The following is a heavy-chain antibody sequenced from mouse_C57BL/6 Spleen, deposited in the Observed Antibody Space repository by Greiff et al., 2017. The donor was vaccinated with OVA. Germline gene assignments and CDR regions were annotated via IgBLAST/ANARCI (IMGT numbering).Heavy chain of an antibody. D-gene: IGHD1-1*01. J-gene: IGHJ2*01. Sequence: EVQLQQSGPELVKPGASVKISCKASGYTFTDYYMNWVKQSHGKSLEWIGDINPNNGGTSYNQKFKGKATLTVDKSSSTAYMELRSLTSEDSAVYYCAIYYGSSNFDYWGQGTTLTVSS. V-gene: IGHV1-26*01. CDR1: GYTFTDYY. CDR2: INPNNGGT. CDR3: AIYYGSSNFDY.